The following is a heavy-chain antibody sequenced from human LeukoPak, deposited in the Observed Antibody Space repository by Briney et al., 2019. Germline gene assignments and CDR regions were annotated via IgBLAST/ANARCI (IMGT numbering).Heavy chain of an antibody. J-gene: IGHJ3*02. CDR2: IYYSGST. Sequence: SETLSLTCTVSGGSISSSSYYWGWIRQPPGKGLEWIGSIYYSGSTYYNPSLKSRVTISVVTSKNQFSLKLSSVTAADTAVYYCARHVRSVVVPAAILDAFDIWGQGTMVTVSS. CDR3: ARHVRSVVVPAAILDAFDI. CDR1: GGSISSSSYY. V-gene: IGHV4-39*01. D-gene: IGHD2-2*02.